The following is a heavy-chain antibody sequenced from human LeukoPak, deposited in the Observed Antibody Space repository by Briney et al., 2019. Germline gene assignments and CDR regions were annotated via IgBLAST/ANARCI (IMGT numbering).Heavy chain of an antibody. CDR1: GFTVSSNY. D-gene: IGHD3-9*01. Sequence: GGSLRLSCAASGFTVSSNYMSWVRQAPGKGLEWVSVIYSGGSTYYADSVKGRFTISRHNSKNTLYLQMNSLRAEDTAVYHCARADILTGLPFDYWGQGTLVTVSS. CDR3: ARADILTGLPFDY. V-gene: IGHV3-53*04. CDR2: IYSGGST. J-gene: IGHJ4*02.